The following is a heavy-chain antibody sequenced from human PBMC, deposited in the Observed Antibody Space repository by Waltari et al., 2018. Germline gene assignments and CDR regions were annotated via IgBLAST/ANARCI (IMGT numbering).Heavy chain of an antibody. CDR3: ARVDHSSGWWP. CDR1: GFTFSSYS. J-gene: IGHJ5*02. D-gene: IGHD6-19*01. V-gene: IGHV3-21*01. CDR2: VSSRSSDI. Sequence: EVQLVESGGGLVKPGGSLRLSCAASGFTFSSYSMNWVRQAPGKGLEWVSSVSSRSSDIYDADSGKGRFTSARGNAKNSLYLQRNSLRAEDTAVYYCARVDHSSGWWPWGQGTLVTVSS.